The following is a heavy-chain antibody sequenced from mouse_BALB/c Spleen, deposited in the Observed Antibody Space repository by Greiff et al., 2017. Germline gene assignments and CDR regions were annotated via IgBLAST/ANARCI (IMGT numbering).Heavy chain of an antibody. Sequence: QVTLKVSGPGILQPSQTLSLTCSFSGFSLSTSGMGVSWIRQPSGKGLEWLAHIYWDDDKRYNPSLKSRLTISKDTSRNQVFLKITSVDTADTATYYCARSVVATDAMDYWGQGTSVTVSS. J-gene: IGHJ4*01. CDR3: ARSVVATDAMDY. CDR1: GFSLSTSGMG. CDR2: IYWDDDK. D-gene: IGHD1-1*01. V-gene: IGHV8-12*01.